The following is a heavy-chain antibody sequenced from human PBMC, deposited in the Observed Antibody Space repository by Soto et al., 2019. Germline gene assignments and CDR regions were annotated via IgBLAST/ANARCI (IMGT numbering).Heavy chain of an antibody. Sequence: QITLKESGPTLVKPTQTLTLTCSVSGFSISASGVGVAWIRQPPGKALEWLALLLWNDYLRLSPPLKSRLTVTKGSSKTQVVLTLTNVDPVDPATYYCAHVGDFWSGVIDSWGQGSLVTVSS. V-gene: IGHV2-5*01. J-gene: IGHJ4*02. CDR2: LLWNDYL. D-gene: IGHD3-3*01. CDR3: AHVGDFWSGVIDS. CDR1: GFSISASGVG.